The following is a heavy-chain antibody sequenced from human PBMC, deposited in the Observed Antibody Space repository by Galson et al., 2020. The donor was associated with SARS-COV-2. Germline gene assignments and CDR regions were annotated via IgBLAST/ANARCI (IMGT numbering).Heavy chain of an antibody. CDR1: GFIFSNYG. J-gene: IGHJ4*02. D-gene: IGHD1-26*01. Sequence: GGSLRLSCAASGFIFSNYGMHWVRQAPGKGLEWVAVISYDGGNKYYADSLKGRLTISRDDSKNTLYLQMNSLRTEDTALYYCRVVGDNFDYWGQGTLVTVS. CDR3: RVVGDNFDY. V-gene: IGHV3-30*03. CDR2: ISYDGGNK.